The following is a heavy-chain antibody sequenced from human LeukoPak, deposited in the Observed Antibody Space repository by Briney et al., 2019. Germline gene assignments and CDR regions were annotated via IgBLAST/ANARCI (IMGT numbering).Heavy chain of an antibody. CDR2: ISSSSSYI. D-gene: IGHD6-13*01. Sequence: GGSLRLSCAASGFTFSSYSMNWVRQAPGKGLEWVSSISSSSSYIYYADSVKGRFTISRDNAKNSLYLQMDSLRAEDTAVYYCARDPQLAAAGKGASYYYYYMDVWGKGTTVTVSS. V-gene: IGHV3-21*01. CDR3: ARDPQLAAAGKGASYYYYYMDV. CDR1: GFTFSSYS. J-gene: IGHJ6*03.